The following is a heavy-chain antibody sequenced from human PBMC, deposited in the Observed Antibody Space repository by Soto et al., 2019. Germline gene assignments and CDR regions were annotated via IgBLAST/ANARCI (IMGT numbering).Heavy chain of an antibody. CDR2: ISGSGGST. D-gene: IGHD3-10*01. CDR3: ANRNDYGSGSYFPFDH. CDR1: GFTFSSYG. V-gene: IGHV3-23*01. Sequence: EVQLLESGGGLVQPGGSLRLSCAASGFTFSSYGMSWVRQAPGKGLEWVSSISGSGGSTYYADSVKGRFTISRDNSKNTLYLQMSSLRAEDTAVYYCANRNDYGSGSYFPFDHWGQGTRVTVSS. J-gene: IGHJ4*02.